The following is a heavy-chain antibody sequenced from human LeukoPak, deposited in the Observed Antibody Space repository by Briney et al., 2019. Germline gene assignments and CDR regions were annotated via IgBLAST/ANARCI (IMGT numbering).Heavy chain of an antibody. V-gene: IGHV3-66*01. CDR3: ARGDRAASGFDY. J-gene: IGHJ4*02. D-gene: IGHD6-19*01. CDR1: GFTVSRYY. Sequence: PGESLRLSCAASGFTVSRYYMSWVRQAPGKGLEWVSVFYIDGNTYYADSVRGRFTISRDNSKNTIYLQMNSLRAEDTAVYYCARGDRAASGFDYWGPGTLVTV. CDR2: FYIDGNT.